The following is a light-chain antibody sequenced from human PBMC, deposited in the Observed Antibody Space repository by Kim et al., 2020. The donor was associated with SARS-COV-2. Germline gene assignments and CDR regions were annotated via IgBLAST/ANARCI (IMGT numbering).Light chain of an antibody. CDR3: NSRDSNNNVL. CDR2: GKN. Sequence: VAMGQTVSITCQGDSLRSYYATWYQQKPGKAPILVIYGKNNRPSGIPDRFSGSSSGNTASLTITGTQAGDEADYYCNSRDSNNNVLFGGGTQLTVL. CDR1: SLRSYY. J-gene: IGLJ2*01. V-gene: IGLV3-19*01.